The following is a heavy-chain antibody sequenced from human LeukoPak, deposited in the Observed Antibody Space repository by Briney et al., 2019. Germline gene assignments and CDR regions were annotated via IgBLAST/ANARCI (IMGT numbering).Heavy chain of an antibody. CDR2: IHYRGTG. D-gene: IGHD5-12*01. J-gene: IGHJ2*01. Sequence: MPSETLSLTCTVSGGSISGYYWSWIRQPPGKRLEWIGYIHYRGTGDSNPSLRSRVSMSVDTSKNQFSLKMSSLTASDTAMYYCARRGPNSGSSRGWNFDLWGRGTLLTVSS. CDR1: GGSISGYY. CDR3: ARRGPNSGSSRGWNFDL. V-gene: IGHV4-59*08.